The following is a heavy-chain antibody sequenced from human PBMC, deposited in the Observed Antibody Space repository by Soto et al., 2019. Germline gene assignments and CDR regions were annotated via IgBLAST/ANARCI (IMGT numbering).Heavy chain of an antibody. J-gene: IGHJ6*02. CDR1: GFNFRDYE. V-gene: IGHV3-48*03. D-gene: IGHD2-15*01. CDR3: SRGAGFFYGVDV. CDR2: ISFSGSTI. Sequence: PGGSLRLSCAASGFNFRDYEMNWVRQAPGKGLEWIAHISFSGSTIYYADSVKGRFSISRDNSKNFLYLQMSGLRADDSAVYYCSRGAGFFYGVDVWGLGTTVTVSS.